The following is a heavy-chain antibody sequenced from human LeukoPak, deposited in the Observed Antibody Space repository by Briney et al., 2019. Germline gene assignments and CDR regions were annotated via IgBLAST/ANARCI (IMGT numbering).Heavy chain of an antibody. CDR3: AKDGMYSSSSSYYFDY. Sequence: PGGSLRLSCAASGFTFSSYAMSWVRQAPGKGLECISGFSGSGGSTYYADSVKGRFTISRDYSKNTLYLQMNSLRAEDTAVYYCAKDGMYSSSSSYYFDYWGQGTLVTVSS. CDR2: FSGSGGST. D-gene: IGHD6-6*01. CDR1: GFTFSSYA. J-gene: IGHJ4*02. V-gene: IGHV3-23*01.